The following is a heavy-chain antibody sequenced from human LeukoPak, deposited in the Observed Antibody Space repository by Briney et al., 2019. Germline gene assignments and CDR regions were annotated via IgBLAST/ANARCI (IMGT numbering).Heavy chain of an antibody. CDR3: ARDRTVRPTFP. D-gene: IGHD2/OR15-2a*01. J-gene: IGHJ4*02. CDR2: IFTSGST. V-gene: IGHV4-61*02. Sequence: SETLSLTCTVSGGSISSGTHYWSWIRQPAGKGLEWIGRIFTSGSTNYNPSLQSRVTISLDTSRNQFSLKLNSVTAADTAVYYCARDRTVRPTFPWGQGTLVTVSS. CDR1: GGSISSGTHY.